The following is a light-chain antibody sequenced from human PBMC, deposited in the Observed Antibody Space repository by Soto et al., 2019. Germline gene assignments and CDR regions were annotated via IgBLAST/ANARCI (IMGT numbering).Light chain of an antibody. CDR2: EVN. CDR1: SSDVGAYNY. V-gene: IGLV2-14*01. J-gene: IGLJ1*01. CDR3: TSYAGSNTPYV. Sequence: QSALTQPASVSGSPGQSITLSCTGTSSDVGAYNYVSWYQQHPGKAPKLILYEVNNRPSGVSNRFSGSKSGNTASLTISGLQAEDEADYYCTSYAGSNTPYVFGTGTKLTVL.